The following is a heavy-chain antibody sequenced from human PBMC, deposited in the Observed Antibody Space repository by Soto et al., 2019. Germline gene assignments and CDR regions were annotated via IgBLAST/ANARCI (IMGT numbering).Heavy chain of an antibody. V-gene: IGHV3-7*05. CDR3: ATYCSSPSCRSY. Sequence: PGGSLRLSCVASGFTFSDYWITWVRQAPGKGLEWVANIKEDGSQKYYVDSVKGRFTISRDNAANSLYLQLKYLGAEDTAVYYCATYCSSPSCRSYWGQGTLVTVSS. CDR1: GFTFSDYW. D-gene: IGHD2-2*01. CDR2: IKEDGSQK. J-gene: IGHJ1*01.